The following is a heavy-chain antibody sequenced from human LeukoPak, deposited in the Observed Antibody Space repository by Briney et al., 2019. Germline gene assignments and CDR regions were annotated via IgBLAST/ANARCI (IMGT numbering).Heavy chain of an antibody. CDR3: AKGRGADTSYGMNV. CDR2: IPWTNAGE. Sequence: GRSLRLSCAASGFKFDDYAMHWVRHAPGKGLEWVSSIPWTNAGEAYADSVKGRCTISRDNAKNCVYLELKSLRAEDTALYYCAKGRGADTSYGMNVWGQGTTVIVSS. V-gene: IGHV3-9*01. CDR1: GFKFDDYA. J-gene: IGHJ6*02. D-gene: IGHD3-16*01.